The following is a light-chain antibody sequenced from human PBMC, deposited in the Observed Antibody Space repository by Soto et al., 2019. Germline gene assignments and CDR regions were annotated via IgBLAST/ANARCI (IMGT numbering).Light chain of an antibody. CDR3: QQTHYAPWT. CDR1: QSIGRH. V-gene: IGKV1-39*01. Sequence: DIPMTQSLSSLSASVGDRVTITCRASQSIGRHLNWYQQTPGRAPSLLIYGASSLQSGVLARFSASGFGTDFTLTISSLQPEDVATYYCQQTHYAPWTFGLGTKVEI. CDR2: GAS. J-gene: IGKJ1*01.